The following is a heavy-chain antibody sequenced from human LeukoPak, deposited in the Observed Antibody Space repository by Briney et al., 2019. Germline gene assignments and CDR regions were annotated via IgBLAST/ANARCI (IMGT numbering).Heavy chain of an antibody. CDR2: ISGSGGST. Sequence: GGSLRLSCAASGFTFSSYAMSWVRQAPGKGLEWVSAISGSGGSTYYADSVKGRFTISRDNSKNTLYLQMNSLRAEDTAVYYCAKDPNYDFWSGYADYWGQGTLATVSS. V-gene: IGHV3-23*01. CDR3: AKDPNYDFWSGYADY. CDR1: GFTFSSYA. J-gene: IGHJ4*02. D-gene: IGHD3-3*01.